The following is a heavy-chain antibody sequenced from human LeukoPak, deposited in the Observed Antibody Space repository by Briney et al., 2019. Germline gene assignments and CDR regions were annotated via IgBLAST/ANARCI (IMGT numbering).Heavy chain of an antibody. D-gene: IGHD4-17*01. J-gene: IGHJ4*02. CDR1: GGSISSGSYY. CDR2: IYTSGST. V-gene: IGHV4-61*02. CDR3: ARDSTVTTGSDY. Sequence: SQTLSLTCTVSGGSISSGSYYWSWIRQPAGKGLEWIGRIYTSGSTNYNPSLKSRVTISVDTSKNQFSLKLSSVTAADTDVYYCARDSTVTTGSDYWGQGTLVTVSS.